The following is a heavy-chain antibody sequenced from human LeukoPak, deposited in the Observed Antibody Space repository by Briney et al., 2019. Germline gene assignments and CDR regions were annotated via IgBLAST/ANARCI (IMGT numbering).Heavy chain of an antibody. J-gene: IGHJ4*02. CDR2: INPNSGGT. Sequence: ASVKVSCKASGYTFTGYYMHWVRQAPGQGLEWMGWINPNSGGTHYAQKFQGRVTMTRDTSINTAYMELSRLRSDDTAVYYCATGPYSSSWVPFDYWGQGSLVTVFS. D-gene: IGHD6-13*01. CDR1: GYTFTGYY. CDR3: ATGPYSSSWVPFDY. V-gene: IGHV1-2*02.